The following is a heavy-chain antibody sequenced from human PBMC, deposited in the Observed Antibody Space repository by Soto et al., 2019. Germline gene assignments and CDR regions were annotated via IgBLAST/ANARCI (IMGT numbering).Heavy chain of an antibody. CDR1: GFSLSNARMG. Sequence: SGPTLVNPTETLTLTCTVSGFSLSNARMGVSWIRQPPGKALEWLAHIFSNDEKSYSTSLKSRLTVSKDTSKSQVVLTMTNMDPVDTATYYCARIPFMTTVTSYYFDYWGQGTLVTVSS. D-gene: IGHD4-17*01. CDR2: IFSNDEK. J-gene: IGHJ4*02. V-gene: IGHV2-26*01. CDR3: ARIPFMTTVTSYYFDY.